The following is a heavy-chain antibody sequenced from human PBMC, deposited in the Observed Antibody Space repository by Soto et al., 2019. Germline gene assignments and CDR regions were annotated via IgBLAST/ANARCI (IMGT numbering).Heavy chain of an antibody. CDR2: ISWNSGSI. CDR1: GFTFDDYA. D-gene: IGHD3-9*01. J-gene: IGHJ3*02. Sequence: GGSLRLSCAASGFTFDDYAMHWVRQAPGKGLEWVSGISWNSGSIGYADSVKGRFTISRDNAKNSLYLQMNSLRAEDTALYYCAKGQYDILTDQGGGAFDIWGQGTMVTVSS. V-gene: IGHV3-9*01. CDR3: AKGQYDILTDQGGGAFDI.